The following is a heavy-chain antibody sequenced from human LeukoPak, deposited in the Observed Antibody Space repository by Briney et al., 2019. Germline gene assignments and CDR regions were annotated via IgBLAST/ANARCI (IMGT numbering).Heavy chain of an antibody. J-gene: IGHJ3*02. CDR3: ARDPNGDYIGTFDM. D-gene: IGHD4-17*01. V-gene: IGHV3-21*04. CDR1: GFTFSSYW. CDR2: ISSSSSYI. Sequence: GGSLRLSCAASGFTFSSYWMSWVRQAPGKGLEWVSSISSSSSYIYYADSVKGRFTISRDNSKNTLYLQMNSLRVEDTAVYFCARDPNGDYIGTFDMWGRGTMVSVSS.